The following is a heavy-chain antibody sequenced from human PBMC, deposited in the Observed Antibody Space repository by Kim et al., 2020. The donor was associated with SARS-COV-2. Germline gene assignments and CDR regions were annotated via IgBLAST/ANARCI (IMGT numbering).Heavy chain of an antibody. V-gene: IGHV4-34*01. J-gene: IGHJ4*02. CDR1: GGSFSGYY. Sequence: SETLSLTCAVSGGSFSGYYLNWFRQPPGKGLEWIGEIIHNRGTIYNPSLKGGVTMSLDTTTKEYLLKLTYVNAAETAIYYCARGGLNFEFWGQGSQVTVS. CDR3: ARGGLNFEF. CDR2: IIHNRGT.